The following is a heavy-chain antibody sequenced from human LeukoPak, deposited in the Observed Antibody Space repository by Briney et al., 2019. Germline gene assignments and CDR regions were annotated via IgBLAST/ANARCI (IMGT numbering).Heavy chain of an antibody. CDR1: GGSISSYY. J-gene: IGHJ4*02. CDR2: IYYSGST. Sequence: AETLSLTCTVSGGSISSYYWSWIRQPPGKGLEWIGYIYYSGSTNYNPSLKSRVTISVDTSKNQFSLKLSSVTAADTAVYYCARHMGLGYSYGYPYFDYWGQGTLVTVSS. V-gene: IGHV4-59*08. D-gene: IGHD5-18*01. CDR3: ARHMGLGYSYGYPYFDY.